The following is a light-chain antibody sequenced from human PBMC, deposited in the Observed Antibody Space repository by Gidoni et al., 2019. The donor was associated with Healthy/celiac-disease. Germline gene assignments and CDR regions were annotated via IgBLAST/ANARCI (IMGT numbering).Light chain of an antibody. V-gene: IGKV3-11*01. J-gene: IGKJ5*01. CDR2: DAS. Sequence: EIVLTQSPATLSLSPGESATLACRASQRFSSYLAWYQQKPDQAPRLLIYDASNRATGSPARFSGSGSATDFTLTISSLVPEDFAVYYCQQRCNWPPITFGQXTQLEIK. CDR3: QQRCNWPPIT. CDR1: QRFSSY.